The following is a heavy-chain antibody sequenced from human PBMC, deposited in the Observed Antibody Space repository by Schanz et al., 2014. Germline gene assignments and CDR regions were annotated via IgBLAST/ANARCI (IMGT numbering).Heavy chain of an antibody. J-gene: IGHJ4*02. CDR3: ARPRFDYGEVDY. CDR1: GFTFSDHY. V-gene: IGHV3-72*01. D-gene: IGHD4-17*01. CDR2: VRNKNNRYTT. Sequence: PGGSLRLSCAASGFTFSDHYMDWVRQAPGKGLEWVGRVRNKNNRYTTEYAASVKGRFTISRDDSKNSLYLQMNSLKTEDTAVYYCARPRFDYGEVDYWGQGTLVTVSS.